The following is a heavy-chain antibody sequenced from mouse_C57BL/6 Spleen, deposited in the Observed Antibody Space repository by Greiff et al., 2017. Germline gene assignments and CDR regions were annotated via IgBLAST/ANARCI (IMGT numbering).Heavy chain of an antibody. J-gene: IGHJ2*01. D-gene: IGHD1-1*01. CDR2: ISSGGSYT. Sequence: VQLKESGGDLVKPGGSLKLSCAASGFTFSSYGMSWVRQTPDKRLEWVATISSGGSYTYYPDSVKGRFTISRDNAKNTLYLQMSSLKSEDTAMYYCARQTTVVATNYFDYWGQGTTLTVSS. CDR1: GFTFSSYG. V-gene: IGHV5-6*01. CDR3: ARQTTVVATNYFDY.